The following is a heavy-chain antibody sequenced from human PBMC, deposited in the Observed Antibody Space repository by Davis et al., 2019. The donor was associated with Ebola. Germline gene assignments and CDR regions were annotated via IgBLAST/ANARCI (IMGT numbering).Heavy chain of an antibody. D-gene: IGHD3-22*01. CDR3: AKRPPYYDSSGYYSDAFDI. CDR2: ISSSGSTI. J-gene: IGHJ3*02. CDR1: GFTFSDYY. Sequence: GESLKISCAASGFTFSDYYMSWIRQAPGKGLEWVSYISSSGSTIYYADSVKGRFTISRDNAKNSLYLQMNSLRAEDTAVYYCAKRPPYYDSSGYYSDAFDIWGQGTMVTVSS. V-gene: IGHV3-11*01.